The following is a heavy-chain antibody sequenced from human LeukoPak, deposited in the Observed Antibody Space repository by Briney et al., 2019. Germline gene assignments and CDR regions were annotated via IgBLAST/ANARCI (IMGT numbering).Heavy chain of an antibody. CDR2: IYTSGST. D-gene: IGHD3-16*02. J-gene: IGHJ4*02. V-gene: IGHV4-4*07. CDR3: AARGNYDYVWGSYRYRFYFDY. CDR1: GGSISSYY. Sequence: PSETLSLTCTVSGGSISSYYWSWIRQPAGKGLEWIGRIYTSGSTNYNPSLKSRVTMSVDTSKNQFSLKLSSVTAADTAVYYCAARGNYDYVWGSYRYRFYFDYWGQGTLVTVSS.